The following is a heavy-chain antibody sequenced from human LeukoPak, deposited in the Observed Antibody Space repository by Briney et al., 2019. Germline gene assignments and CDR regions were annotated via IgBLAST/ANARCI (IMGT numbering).Heavy chain of an antibody. CDR3: ARAHYGSGSPFDY. V-gene: IGHV4-61*02. J-gene: IGHJ4*02. CDR2: IYTSGST. D-gene: IGHD3-10*01. Sequence: SETLSLTCTVSGGSISSGSYYWSWIRQPAGKGLEWIGRIYTSGSTNYNPSLKSRVTISVDTSKNQFSLKLSSVTAADTAVYYCARAHYGSGSPFDYWGQGTLVTVSS. CDR1: GGSISSGSYY.